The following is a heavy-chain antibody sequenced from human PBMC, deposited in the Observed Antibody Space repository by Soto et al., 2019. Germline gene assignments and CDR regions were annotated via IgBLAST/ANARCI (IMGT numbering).Heavy chain of an antibody. CDR3: ARGNFWSGYDPSYYYYMDV. J-gene: IGHJ6*03. D-gene: IGHD3-3*01. CDR1: GGSFTGYF. V-gene: IGHV4-34*02. Sequence: QVQLQQWGAGLLKPSETLSLTCAVSGGSFTGYFWNWIRQTPGKGLEWIGEINQSGSTTHNPSLKSRVTISVDRSKNQFSLGLNSVTAADTAVYYCARGNFWSGYDPSYYYYMDVWGKGTAVTVSS. CDR2: INQSGST.